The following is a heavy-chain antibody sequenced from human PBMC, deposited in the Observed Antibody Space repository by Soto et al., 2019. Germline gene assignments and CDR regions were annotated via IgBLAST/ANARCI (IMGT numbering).Heavy chain of an antibody. CDR3: AIHGRGSGSHYNSFGY. CDR1: GFTVGNNY. V-gene: IGHV3-53*01. D-gene: IGHD3-10*01. CDR2: IYSTGTR. J-gene: IGHJ4*02. Sequence: EVQLVESGGGLIQPGGSLRLSCAASGFTVGNNYMSWVRQAPGKRLEWVSLIYSTGTRRYADSVKGRCTVSRDNAKNTLYLQMNSLRAEDTAVYYCAIHGRGSGSHYNSFGYWGQGTLVTVSS.